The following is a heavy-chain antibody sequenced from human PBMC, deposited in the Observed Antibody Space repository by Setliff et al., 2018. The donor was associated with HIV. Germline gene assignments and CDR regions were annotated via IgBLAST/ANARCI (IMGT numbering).Heavy chain of an antibody. D-gene: IGHD2-21*02. CDR1: GFTFSSYS. CDR2: ISSSSSYI. V-gene: IGHV3-21*01. J-gene: IGHJ3*02. CDR3: ARSNCGGDCDAFDI. Sequence: GGSLRLSCAASGFTFSSYSMNWVRQAPGKGLEWVSSISSSSSYIYYADSVKGRFTISRDNAKSSLYLQMNSLRAEDTAVYYCARSNCGGDCDAFDIWGQGTMVTVSS.